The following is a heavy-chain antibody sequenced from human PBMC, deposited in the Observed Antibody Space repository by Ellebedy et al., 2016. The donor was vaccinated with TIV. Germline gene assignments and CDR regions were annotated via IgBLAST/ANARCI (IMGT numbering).Heavy chain of an antibody. Sequence: SQTLSLTCAISGDSVSSNGIAWNWIRQSPSRGLEWLGRTYYRSKWYNDYAVSVRGRITISLDTSKKQFSLKLNSVTPEDTAVYYCARGINSAFDIWGQGTVVTVSS. CDR1: GDSVSSNGIA. CDR2: TYYRSKWYN. V-gene: IGHV6-1*01. D-gene: IGHD6-13*01. CDR3: ARGINSAFDI. J-gene: IGHJ3*02.